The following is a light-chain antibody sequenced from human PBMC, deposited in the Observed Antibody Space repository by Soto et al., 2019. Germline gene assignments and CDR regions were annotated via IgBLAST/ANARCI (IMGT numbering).Light chain of an antibody. CDR1: QSLLYSSNNKTY. J-gene: IGKJ1*01. CDR2: WAS. Sequence: DIVMTQSPDSLAVSLGERATVSCKSSQSLLYSSNNKTYLAWYQQKTGQPSRLLIHWASSRESGVPDRFSGSGSGTDFTLTIASLQAEDVAIYFCQEYLIPPWTFGQGTKVEVK. V-gene: IGKV4-1*01. CDR3: QEYLIPPWT.